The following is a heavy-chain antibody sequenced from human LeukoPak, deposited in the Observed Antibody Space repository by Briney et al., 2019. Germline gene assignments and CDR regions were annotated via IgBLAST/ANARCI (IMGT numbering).Heavy chain of an antibody. Sequence: ASVKVSCKASGYTLTEVSMHWVRQAPGKGLEWMGGFDPEDGETIYAQKFQGRVTMTEDTSTDTAYMELSSLRSEDTAVYYCAIETKPYYYDSSGYYGFDYWGQGTLVTVSS. V-gene: IGHV1-24*01. CDR3: AIETKPYYYDSSGYYGFDY. CDR1: GYTLTEVS. CDR2: FDPEDGET. J-gene: IGHJ4*02. D-gene: IGHD3-22*01.